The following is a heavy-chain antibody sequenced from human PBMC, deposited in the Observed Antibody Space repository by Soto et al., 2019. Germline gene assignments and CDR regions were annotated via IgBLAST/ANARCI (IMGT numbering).Heavy chain of an antibody. V-gene: IGHV5-51*01. Sequence: PGESLKISCKGSGYSFTSYWIGWVRQMPGKGLEWMGIIYPGDSDTRYSPSFQGQVTISADKSISTAYLQWSSLKASDTAMYYCARRGKTYYYDSSGEEHYYNHEMDVWGQGTTVTVSS. CDR3: ARRGKTYYYDSSGEEHYYNHEMDV. J-gene: IGHJ6*02. CDR2: IYPGDSDT. D-gene: IGHD3-22*01. CDR1: GYSFTSYW.